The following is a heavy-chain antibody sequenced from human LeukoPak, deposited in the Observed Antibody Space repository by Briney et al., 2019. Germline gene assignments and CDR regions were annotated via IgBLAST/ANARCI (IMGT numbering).Heavy chain of an antibody. Sequence: SETLSLTCTVSGGSMSSYYWSWIRQPPGKGLEWIGYIYYSGSTNYNSSLKSRVTISVDTSKNQFSLKLSYVTAADTAVYYCARGPDSSGYYPFDDWGQGIQVTVSS. CDR3: ARGPDSSGYYPFDD. J-gene: IGHJ4*02. V-gene: IGHV4-59*01. D-gene: IGHD3-22*01. CDR1: GGSMSSYY. CDR2: IYYSGST.